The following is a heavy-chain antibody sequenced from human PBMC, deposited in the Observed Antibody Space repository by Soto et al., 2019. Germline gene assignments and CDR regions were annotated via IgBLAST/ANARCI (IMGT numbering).Heavy chain of an antibody. J-gene: IGHJ6*03. CDR1: SGSISSSNW. Sequence: QVQLQESGPGLVKLSGTLSLTCAVSSGSISSSNWWSWVRQPPGKGLEWIGEISHSGSTNYNPSLKSRVTISADKPKNQFSLKLSSVTAADTAVYYCARGGTETNSTPSYYYYYYMDVWGKGTTVTVSS. CDR2: ISHSGST. CDR3: ARGGTETNSTPSYYYYYYMDV. V-gene: IGHV4-4*02. D-gene: IGHD4-17*01.